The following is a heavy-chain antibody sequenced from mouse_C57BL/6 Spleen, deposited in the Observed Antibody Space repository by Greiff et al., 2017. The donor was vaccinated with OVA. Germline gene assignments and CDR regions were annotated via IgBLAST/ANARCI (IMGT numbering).Heavy chain of an antibody. Sequence: QVQLQQPGAELVRPGSSVKLSCKASGYTFTSYWMHWVKQRPIQGLEWIGNIDPSDSETHYNQKFKDKATLTVDKSSSTAYMQLGSLTSENSAVYDCATPLSYGNYAWFAYWGQGTLVTVSA. CDR3: ATPLSYGNYAWFAY. CDR2: IDPSDSET. V-gene: IGHV1-52*01. CDR1: GYTFTSYW. D-gene: IGHD2-1*01. J-gene: IGHJ3*01.